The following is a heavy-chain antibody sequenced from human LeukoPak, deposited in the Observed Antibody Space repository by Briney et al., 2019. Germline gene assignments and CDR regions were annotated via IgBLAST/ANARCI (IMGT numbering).Heavy chain of an antibody. J-gene: IGHJ4*02. D-gene: IGHD1-1*01. V-gene: IGHV4-31*03. CDR2: IYYSGST. Sequence: PSETLSLTCTVSGGSISSGGYYWSWIRQHPGTGLEWIGYIYYSGSTYYNPSLKSRVTISVDTSKNQFSLKLSSVTAADTAVYYCARNNWNDLSYFDYWGQGTLVTVSS. CDR1: GGSISSGGYY. CDR3: ARNNWNDLSYFDY.